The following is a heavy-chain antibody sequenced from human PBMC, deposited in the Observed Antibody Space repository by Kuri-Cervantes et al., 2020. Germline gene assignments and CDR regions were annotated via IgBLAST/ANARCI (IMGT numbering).Heavy chain of an antibody. V-gene: IGHV3-30*18. CDR1: GFTFSSPG. Sequence: GGSLRLSCAASGFTFSSPGMHWVRQAPGKGLEWVAVISYDGSNKYYADSVKGRFTISRDNSKNTLYLQMNSLRAEDTAVYYCAKKVRGLGYCSGGSCLYYYYYYGMDVWGQGTTVTVSS. CDR3: AKKVRGLGYCSGGSCLYYYYYYGMDV. J-gene: IGHJ6*02. CDR2: ISYDGSNK. D-gene: IGHD2-15*01.